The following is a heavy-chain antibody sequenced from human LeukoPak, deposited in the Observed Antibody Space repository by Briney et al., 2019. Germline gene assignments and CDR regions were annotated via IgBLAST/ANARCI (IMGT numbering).Heavy chain of an antibody. CDR2: IIPIFGTA. D-gene: IGHD2-2*01. CDR1: GGTFSSYA. V-gene: IGHV1-69*01. Sequence: GSSVEVSCKASGGTFSSYAISWVRQAPGQGLEWMGGIIPIFGTANYAQKFQGRVTITADESTSTAYMELSSLRSEDTAVYYCARAGGYCSSTSCKGHDAFDIWGQGTMVTVSS. J-gene: IGHJ3*02. CDR3: ARAGGYCSSTSCKGHDAFDI.